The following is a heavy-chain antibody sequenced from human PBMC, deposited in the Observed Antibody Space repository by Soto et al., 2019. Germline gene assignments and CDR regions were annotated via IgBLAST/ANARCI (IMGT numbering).Heavy chain of an antibody. D-gene: IGHD3-16*02. CDR3: AKSALGELSLFDY. CDR1: GFTFSTYS. V-gene: IGHV3-23*01. Sequence: GGSLRLSCAASGFTFSTYSMNWVRQAPGKRLEWVSVISGSGGSTYYADSVKGRFTISRDNSKNTLYLQMNSLRAEDTAVYYCAKSALGELSLFDYWGQGTLVTVSS. J-gene: IGHJ4*02. CDR2: ISGSGGST.